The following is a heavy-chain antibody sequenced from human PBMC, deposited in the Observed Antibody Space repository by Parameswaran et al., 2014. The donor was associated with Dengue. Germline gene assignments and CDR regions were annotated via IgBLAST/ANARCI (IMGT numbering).Heavy chain of an antibody. CDR2: ISSSGSTI. D-gene: IGHD3-22*01. J-gene: IGHJ4*02. CDR3: ARGARRSYYYDSSGLGDY. Sequence: WIRQPPGKGLEWVSYISSSGSTIYYADSVKGRFTISRDNAKNSLYLQMNSLRAEDTAVYYCARGARRSYYYDSSGLGDYWGQGTLVTVSS. V-gene: IGHV3-48*03.